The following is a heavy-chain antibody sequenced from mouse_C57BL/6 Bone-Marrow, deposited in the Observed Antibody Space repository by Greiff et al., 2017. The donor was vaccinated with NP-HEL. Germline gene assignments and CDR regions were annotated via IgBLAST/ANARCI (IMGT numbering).Heavy chain of an antibody. D-gene: IGHD1-1*01. CDR3: ARITTVAY. V-gene: IGHV1-59*01. CDR2: IDPSDSYT. Sequence: QVQLQQPGAELVRPGTSVKLSCKASGYTFTSYWMHWVKQRPGQGLEWIGVIDPSDSYTTYNQKFTGKATLTVDTSSCTAYMQLSSLTSEDSAVYYCARITTVAYWGQGTLVTVSA. J-gene: IGHJ3*01. CDR1: GYTFTSYW.